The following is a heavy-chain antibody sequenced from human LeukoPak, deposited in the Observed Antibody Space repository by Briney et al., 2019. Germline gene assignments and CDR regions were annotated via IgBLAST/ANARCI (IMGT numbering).Heavy chain of an antibody. CDR3: AKCDFDWLLYKSADYFDY. D-gene: IGHD3-9*01. CDR1: GFTFSTYG. CDR2: IQYDGDFK. J-gene: IGHJ4*02. Sequence: GGSLRLSCAASGFTFSTYGMHWVRQAPGKGLEWVAFIQYDGDFKYYADSVKGRFTISRDNSKNTLYLQMNSLRAEDTAVYYCAKCDFDWLLYKSADYFDYWGQGTLVTVSS. V-gene: IGHV3-30*02.